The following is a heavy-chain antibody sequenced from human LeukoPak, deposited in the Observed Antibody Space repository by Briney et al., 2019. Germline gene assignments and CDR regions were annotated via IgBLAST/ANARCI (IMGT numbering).Heavy chain of an antibody. V-gene: IGHV3-23*01. CDR1: VFTFSSYA. CDR2: ISGQSANT. D-gene: IGHD2-2*01. CDR3: SKAGCSATTCYSNS. Sequence: GGSLRLSCAASVFTFSSYAMNCVRQAPGKGLEWGSVISGQSANTYSADSVKGRFTISRDNSKNTLDLQMNSLRAEDTAIYYCSKAGCSATTCYSNSWGQGILVTVSS. J-gene: IGHJ4*02.